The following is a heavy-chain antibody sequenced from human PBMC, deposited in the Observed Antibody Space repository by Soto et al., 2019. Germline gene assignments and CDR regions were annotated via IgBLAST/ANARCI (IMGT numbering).Heavy chain of an antibody. Sequence: QVQLVESGGGVVQPGRSLRLSCAASGFTFSSYGMHWVRQAPGKGLEWVAVISYDGSNKYYADSVKGRFTISRDNSKNTRFLQMNSMRAEDTAVYYCAHPLDFDWLTLAYWGQGTLVTVSS. J-gene: IGHJ4*02. D-gene: IGHD3-9*01. CDR1: GFTFSSYG. V-gene: IGHV3-30*03. CDR2: ISYDGSNK. CDR3: AHPLDFDWLTLAY.